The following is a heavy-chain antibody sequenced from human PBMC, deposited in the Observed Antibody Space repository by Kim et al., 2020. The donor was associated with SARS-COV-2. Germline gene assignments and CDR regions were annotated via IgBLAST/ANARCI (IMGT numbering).Heavy chain of an antibody. D-gene: IGHD6-19*01. V-gene: IGHV3-74*01. CDR3: ARRAYSSGWWYFDY. Sequence: YAITGKGRFTISRDNAKNSLYLQMNSLRAEYTAVYYCARRAYSSGWWYFDYWGQGTLVTVSS. J-gene: IGHJ4*02.